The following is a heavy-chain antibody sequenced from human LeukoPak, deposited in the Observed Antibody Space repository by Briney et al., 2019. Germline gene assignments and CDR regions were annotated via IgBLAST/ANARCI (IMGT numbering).Heavy chain of an antibody. J-gene: IGHJ4*02. Sequence: SETLSLTCAVHGGSFSGYYWSWIRQPPGKGLEWIGEINHSGSTNYNPSLKSRVAISVDTSKNQFSLKLSSVTAADTAVYYCARGHIVVVPAASYLFDYWGQGTLVTVSS. CDR1: GGSFSGYY. D-gene: IGHD2-2*01. CDR2: INHSGST. CDR3: ARGHIVVVPAASYLFDY. V-gene: IGHV4-34*01.